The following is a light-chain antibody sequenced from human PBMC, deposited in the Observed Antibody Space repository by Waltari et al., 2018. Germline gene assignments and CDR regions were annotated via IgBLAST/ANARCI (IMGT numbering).Light chain of an antibody. Sequence: VILTQSPATLSLSPGERATLSCRASQSVSSYLAWYQQKPGQATSLLIYGASSSATAIPDRFTGSGSGTDFTLTISSLEPEDVGVYHCYQHSSGYSFGQWTNVEIK. CDR2: GAS. CDR1: QSVSSY. CDR3: YQHSSGYS. J-gene: IGKJ2*03. V-gene: IGKV3-11*01.